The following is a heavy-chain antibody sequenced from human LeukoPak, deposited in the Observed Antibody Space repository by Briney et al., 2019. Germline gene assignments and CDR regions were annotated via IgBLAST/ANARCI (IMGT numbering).Heavy chain of an antibody. Sequence: GGSLRLSCAASGFTFSSYWMSWVRQAPGKGLEWVANIKQDGSEKYYVDSVKGRFTISRDNSKNTLYLQMNSLRADDTAVYYCATYTNGYDSWGQGTLVTVSS. J-gene: IGHJ5*02. V-gene: IGHV3-7*01. CDR3: ATYTNGYDS. CDR1: GFTFSSYW. CDR2: IKQDGSEK. D-gene: IGHD2-8*01.